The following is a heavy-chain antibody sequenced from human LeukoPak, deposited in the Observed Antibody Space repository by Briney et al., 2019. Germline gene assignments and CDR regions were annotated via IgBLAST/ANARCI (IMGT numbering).Heavy chain of an antibody. CDR2: VYFDGGT. J-gene: IGHJ5*02. CDR1: GGSDTSGIYH. CDR3: ARDHYYDGRGRFDP. D-gene: IGHD3-16*01. V-gene: IGHV4-39*07. Sequence: PSETLSLTCSVSGGSDTSGIYHWGWIRQPPGKGLEWIGSVYFDGGTHYNPSLQSRVTISIDTSKNQFSLRLSSVTAADTALYYCARDHYYDGRGRFDPWGQGTLVTVSS.